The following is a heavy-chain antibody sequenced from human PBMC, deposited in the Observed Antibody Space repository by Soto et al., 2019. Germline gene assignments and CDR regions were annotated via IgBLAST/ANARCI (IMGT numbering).Heavy chain of an antibody. CDR2: ISGSGGST. Sequence: GGSLRLSCAASGFTFSNAWMNWVRQAPGKGLEWVSAISGSGGSTYYADSVKGRFTISRDNSKNTLYLQMNSLRAEDTAVYYCSLSSSSWSMSHYYYYYYMDVWGKGTTVTVSS. V-gene: IGHV3-23*01. CDR3: SLSSSSWSMSHYYYYYYMDV. CDR1: GFTFSNAW. J-gene: IGHJ6*03. D-gene: IGHD6-13*01.